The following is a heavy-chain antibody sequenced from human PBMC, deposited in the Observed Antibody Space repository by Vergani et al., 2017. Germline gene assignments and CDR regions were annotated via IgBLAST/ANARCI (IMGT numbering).Heavy chain of an antibody. CDR3: ARDRSGWDPYYYYGMDV. Sequence: QVQLVQSGAEVKKPGSSVKVSCKASGGTFSSYAISWVRQAPGQGLEWMGRIIPIFGTANYAQKFQGRVTITADEFTRTAYMELSSLRSEDTAVYYCARDRSGWDPYYYYGMDVWGQGTTVTVSS. CDR2: IIPIFGTA. CDR1: GGTFSSYA. V-gene: IGHV1-69*18. J-gene: IGHJ6*02. D-gene: IGHD6-19*01.